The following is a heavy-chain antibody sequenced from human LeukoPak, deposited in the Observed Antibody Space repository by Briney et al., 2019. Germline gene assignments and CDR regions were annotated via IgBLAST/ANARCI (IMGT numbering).Heavy chain of an antibody. Sequence: SVKVSCKASGGTFNGYAINWVRQAPGQGLEWMGGIIPRLGTTKYIEKFQGRITITTDESTTTAYMELTSLRSEDAAVYYCAADGTGWGQGTLVTVSS. V-gene: IGHV1-69*05. CDR3: AADGTG. J-gene: IGHJ4*02. CDR2: IIPRLGTT. CDR1: GGTFNGYA.